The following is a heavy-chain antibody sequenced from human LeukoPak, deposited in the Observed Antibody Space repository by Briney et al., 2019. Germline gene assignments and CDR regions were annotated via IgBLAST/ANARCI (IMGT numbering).Heavy chain of an antibody. Sequence: PGGSLRLSCAASGFTFDDYGMSWARQAPGKGLEWVSGINWNGGSTGYADSVKGRFTISRDNAKNSLYLQMNSLRAEDTALYHCARDRGYYDSSGYYYYYYMDVWGKGTTVTVSS. D-gene: IGHD3-22*01. J-gene: IGHJ6*03. CDR1: GFTFDDYG. CDR2: INWNGGST. CDR3: ARDRGYYDSSGYYYYYYMDV. V-gene: IGHV3-20*01.